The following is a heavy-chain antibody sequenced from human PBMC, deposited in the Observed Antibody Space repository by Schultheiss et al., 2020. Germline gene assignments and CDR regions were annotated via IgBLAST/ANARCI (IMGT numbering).Heavy chain of an antibody. Sequence: GGSLRLSCAASGFIFSTYDMNWVRQAPGKGLEWVSYISTSGSPKSYADSVKGRFTISRDNAKNSLYLQMNSLRDEDTATYYCAKEGTGGSSEFDSWGQGTMVTVSS. CDR2: ISTSGSPK. CDR1: GFIFSTYD. D-gene: IGHD6-6*01. J-gene: IGHJ4*02. CDR3: AKEGTGGSSEFDS. V-gene: IGHV3-48*03.